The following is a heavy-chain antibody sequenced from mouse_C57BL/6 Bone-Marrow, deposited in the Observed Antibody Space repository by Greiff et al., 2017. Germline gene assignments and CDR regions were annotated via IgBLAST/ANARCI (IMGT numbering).Heavy chain of an antibody. J-gene: IGHJ1*03. Sequence: EVKLVESGGDLVKPGGSLKLSCAASGFTFSSYGMSWVRQTPDKRLEWVATISSGGSYTYYPDSVKGRFTISRDNAKNTLYLQMSSLKSEDTAMYYCARVIGSSWYFDVWGTGTTVTVSS. CDR3: ARVIGSSWYFDV. V-gene: IGHV5-6*01. D-gene: IGHD1-1*01. CDR1: GFTFSSYG. CDR2: ISSGGSYT.